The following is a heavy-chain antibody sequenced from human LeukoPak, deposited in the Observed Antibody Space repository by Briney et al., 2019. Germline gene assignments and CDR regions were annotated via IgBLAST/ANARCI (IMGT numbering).Heavy chain of an antibody. V-gene: IGHV1-18*01. CDR1: GYTFTHYG. CDR3: ARDWPNEITGA. D-gene: IGHD7-27*01. J-gene: IGHJ4*02. CDR2: ISTQNGNT. Sequence: ASVKVSCKTSGYTFTHYGISWLRQAPGQGLEWMGWISTQNGNTNYAQKVQGRVTMTTGTSTSTAYMELRSLRSDDTAIYYCARDWPNEITGAWGQGTPVTVSS.